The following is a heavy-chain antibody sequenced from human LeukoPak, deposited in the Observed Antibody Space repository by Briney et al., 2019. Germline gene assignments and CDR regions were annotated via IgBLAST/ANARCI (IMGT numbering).Heavy chain of an antibody. J-gene: IGHJ6*02. CDR1: GYSFQGYW. CDR3: AKFGIRGCSSSTRCYTSFFYYGMDV. D-gene: IGHD2-2*02. CDR2: IFPHDSDT. V-gene: IGHV5-51*01. Sequence: GESLKISCKGSGYSFQGYWIGWVRQMPGEGPELMGCIFPHDSDTKYSPSFEGQVTISVDKSISTAYVQWGSLRVSDTAIYYCAKFGIRGCSSSTRCYTSFFYYGMDVWGQGTTVTVSS.